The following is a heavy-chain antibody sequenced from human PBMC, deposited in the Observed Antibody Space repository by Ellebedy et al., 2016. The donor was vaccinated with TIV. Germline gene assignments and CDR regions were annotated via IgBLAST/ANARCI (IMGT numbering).Heavy chain of an antibody. CDR3: ARDLGLQLWLHEGDY. CDR2: INPNSGGT. Sequence: ASVKVSXXASGYTFTGYYMHWVRQAPGQGLEWMGRINPNSGGTNYAQKFQGRVTMTRDTSISTAYMDLSRLTSDDTAVYYCARDLGLQLWLHEGDYWGQGTLVTVSS. J-gene: IGHJ4*02. D-gene: IGHD5-18*01. V-gene: IGHV1-2*02. CDR1: GYTFTGYY.